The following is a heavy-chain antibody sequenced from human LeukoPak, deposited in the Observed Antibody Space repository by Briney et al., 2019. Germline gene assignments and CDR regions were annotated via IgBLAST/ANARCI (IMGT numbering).Heavy chain of an antibody. CDR1: GYTFTSYG. D-gene: IGHD3-9*01. Sequence: GASVKVSCKASGYTFTSYGISWLRQAPGQGLEWMGWVNPNSGNTRYAQKFQGRLTMTRNTSISTAYMELSSLRSEDTAVYYCAKNYDFLTGYANWGQGTLVTVSS. CDR2: VNPNSGNT. CDR3: AKNYDFLTGYAN. J-gene: IGHJ4*02. V-gene: IGHV1-8*02.